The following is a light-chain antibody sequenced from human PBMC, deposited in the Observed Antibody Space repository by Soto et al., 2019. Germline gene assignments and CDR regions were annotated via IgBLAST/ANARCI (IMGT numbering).Light chain of an antibody. Sequence: QSVLTQPPSASGTPGQRLTISCSGSSSNIGSNTVNWYQQLPGTAPKLLIYTNNQRPSGVPDRFSGSKSGTSASLAISGLQSEDEADYYCAAWDNSPNGYVFGTGTTVTVL. CDR3: AAWDNSPNGYV. CDR2: TNN. V-gene: IGLV1-44*01. CDR1: SSNIGSNT. J-gene: IGLJ1*01.